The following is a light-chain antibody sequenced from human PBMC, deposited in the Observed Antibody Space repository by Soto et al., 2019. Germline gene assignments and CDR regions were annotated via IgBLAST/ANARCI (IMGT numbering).Light chain of an antibody. CDR3: QQYNDWPPEYT. CDR2: GAS. J-gene: IGKJ2*01. Sequence: EVVRTQSPATLSVPPGERATLSCRAGQGVSSNLAWYQQKPGQAPSLLIYGASTRATGTPARFSGSGSGTEFTLTISSLQSEDFAVYYCQQYNDWPPEYTFGQGTKVDIK. V-gene: IGKV3-15*01. CDR1: QGVSSN.